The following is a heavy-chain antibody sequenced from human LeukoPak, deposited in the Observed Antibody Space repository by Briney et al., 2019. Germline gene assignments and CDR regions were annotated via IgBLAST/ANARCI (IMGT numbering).Heavy chain of an antibody. CDR2: ISSSSSNI. V-gene: IGHV3-21*01. CDR1: GFTFSSYS. D-gene: IGHD2-15*01. J-gene: IGHJ3*02. Sequence: GGSLRLSCAASGFTFSSYSMNWVRQAPGKGLEWISYISSSSSNIYYAYSVKGRFTISRDNAKNSLYLQMNSLRAEDTAVYYCAREHCSGGSCYSDAFDIWGQGTMVTVSS. CDR3: AREHCSGGSCYSDAFDI.